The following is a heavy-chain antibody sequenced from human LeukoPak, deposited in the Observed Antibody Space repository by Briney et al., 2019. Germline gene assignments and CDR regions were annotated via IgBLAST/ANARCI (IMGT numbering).Heavy chain of an antibody. V-gene: IGHV1-18*01. CDR3: ARDRYCSSTSCYSSWFDP. CDR2: ISAYNGNT. D-gene: IGHD2-2*01. Sequence: ASVKVSCKASGYTFTSYGISWVRQAPGQGLEWMGWISAYNGNTNYAQKLQGRVTMTTDTSTSTAYMELRSLRSDDTAVYYCARDRYCSSTSCYSSWFDPWGQGTLATVSS. CDR1: GYTFTSYG. J-gene: IGHJ5*02.